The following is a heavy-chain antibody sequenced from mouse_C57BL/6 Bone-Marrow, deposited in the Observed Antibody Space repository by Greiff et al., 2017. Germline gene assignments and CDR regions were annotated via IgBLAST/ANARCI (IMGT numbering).Heavy chain of an antibody. CDR3: TDSSGPHAMDY. CDR2: IYIGNGYT. D-gene: IGHD3-2*02. V-gene: IGHV1-58*01. J-gene: IGHJ4*01. Sequence: VQLQQSGAELVRPGSSVKMSCKTSGYTFTSYGINWVKQRPGQGLEWIGYIYIGNGYTEYTEKLKGKATLTSDTYSSTAYMQLSSLTSEDSAIYFCTDSSGPHAMDYWGQGTSVTVSS. CDR1: GYTFTSYG.